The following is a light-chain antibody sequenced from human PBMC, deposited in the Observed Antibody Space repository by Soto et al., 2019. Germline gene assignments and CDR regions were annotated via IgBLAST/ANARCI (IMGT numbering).Light chain of an antibody. J-gene: IGKJ4*01. CDR3: QQYNSRPPVT. Sequence: EIVMTQSPATLSVSPGERATLSCRASQSVSNRIAWYQQKPGQAPRLLIYSASTRATGIPARLSGSGSGTEFSLTIDSLQSADFAVYYCQQYNSRPPVTFGAGTKVEIK. CDR2: SAS. CDR1: QSVSNR. V-gene: IGKV3-15*01.